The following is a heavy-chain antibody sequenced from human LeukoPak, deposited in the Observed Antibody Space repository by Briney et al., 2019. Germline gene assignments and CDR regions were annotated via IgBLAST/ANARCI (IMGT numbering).Heavy chain of an antibody. CDR2: ISGSGGST. V-gene: IGHV3-23*01. CDR3: AKDLEVAGYFDY. J-gene: IGHJ4*02. CDR1: GFTFSSYA. Sequence: HPGGSLRLSCAASGFTFSSYAMSWVRQAPGKGLEWVSAISGSGGSTYYADSVKGRFTISRDNSKNTLYLQMNSLRAEDTAVYYCAKDLEVAGYFDYWGQGTLVTVSS. D-gene: IGHD2-21*01.